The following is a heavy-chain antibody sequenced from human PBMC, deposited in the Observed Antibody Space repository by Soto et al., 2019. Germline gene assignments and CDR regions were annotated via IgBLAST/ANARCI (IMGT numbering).Heavy chain of an antibody. CDR2: LSGSGGST. Sequence: EVQLLESGGGLVQPGGSLRLSCAASGFTFSNYAMSWVRQAPGKGLEWVSTLSGSGGSTYYAHSVKGRFTISRDNSKNTLYLQMNSLRAEDTAVYYCAKDTVPVATPWFDPWGQGTLVNVSS. V-gene: IGHV3-23*01. CDR1: GFTFSNYA. D-gene: IGHD2-2*01. CDR3: AKDTVPVATPWFDP. J-gene: IGHJ5*02.